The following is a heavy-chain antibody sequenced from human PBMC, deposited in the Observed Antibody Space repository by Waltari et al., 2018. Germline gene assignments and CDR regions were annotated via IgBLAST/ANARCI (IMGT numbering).Heavy chain of an antibody. V-gene: IGHV4-31*02. CDR1: GFSLSRGSYY. J-gene: IGHJ4*02. CDR2: IFHSGDT. D-gene: IGHD3-3*02. CDR3: AGRGAKMFSI. Sequence: QVQLQESGPGLVQPSQTLSLTCSVSGFSLSRGSYYWSWIRQHPGKGLEWIGYIFHSGDTDYSPFLRSRLTLSVDTSKNQFSLKLNSVTAADTGVYFCAGRGAKMFSIWGRGTLVTVSS.